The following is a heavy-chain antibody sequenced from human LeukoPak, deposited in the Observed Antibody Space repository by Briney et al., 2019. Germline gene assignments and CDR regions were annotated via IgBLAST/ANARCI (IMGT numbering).Heavy chain of an antibody. V-gene: IGHV3-74*01. CDR3: ATCNTSCYAPYGLDV. CDR2: INKDGTRT. D-gene: IGHD2-2*01. CDR1: GFTFSNYW. Sequence: PGGSLRLSCAASGFTFSNYWMHWVRQAPGKGLVWVSRINKDGTRTDYADSVKGRFTIFRDNAKNTVYLQMNSLSAEDTAVYSCATCNTSCYAPYGLDVWGQGATVTVSS. J-gene: IGHJ6*02.